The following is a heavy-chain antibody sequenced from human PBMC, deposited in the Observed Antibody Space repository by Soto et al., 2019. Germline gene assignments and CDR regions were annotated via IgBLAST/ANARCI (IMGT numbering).Heavy chain of an antibody. Sequence: QVQLPESGPGLVKPSQTLSLTCSVSGDSIRGGGHYWNWIRQFPGKGLEWIGYVYHSGSTHYNPSLRGRLTISIDTSKNQVSLRLISVTAADTALYYCARDTGLAPTVWGYWGHGTQVTVSS. CDR3: ARDTGLAPTVWGY. CDR2: VYHSGST. D-gene: IGHD7-27*01. V-gene: IGHV4-31*03. J-gene: IGHJ4*03. CDR1: GDSIRGGGHY.